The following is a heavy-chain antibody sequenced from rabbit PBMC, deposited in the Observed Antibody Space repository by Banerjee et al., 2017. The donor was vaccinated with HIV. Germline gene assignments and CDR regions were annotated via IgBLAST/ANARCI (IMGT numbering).Heavy chain of an antibody. Sequence: QSLEESGGDLVKPGASLTLTCTASGFDFSSNVMCWVRQAPGKGLEWIACIYAGYIGSTYYATWAKGRFTISKTSSTTVTLQMTSLTAADTATYFCARDSGDFRLWGPGTLVTVS. CDR3: ARDSGDFRL. CDR2: IYAGYIGST. V-gene: IGHV1S40*01. CDR1: GFDFSSNV. J-gene: IGHJ6*01.